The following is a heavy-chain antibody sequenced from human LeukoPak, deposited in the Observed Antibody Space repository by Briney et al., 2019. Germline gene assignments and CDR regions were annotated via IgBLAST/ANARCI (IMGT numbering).Heavy chain of an antibody. CDR1: GGSISSGGYS. CDR3: ARDSGVLRYFDWLYYHES. Sequence: SETLSLTCTVSGGSISSGGYSWSWIRQPPGKGLEWIGYIYYSGSTYYNPSLKSRVTISVDTSKNQFSLKLSSVTAADTAVYYCARDSGVLRYFDWLYYHESWGQGTLVTVSS. D-gene: IGHD3-9*01. V-gene: IGHV4-30-4*07. J-gene: IGHJ4*02. CDR2: IYYSGST.